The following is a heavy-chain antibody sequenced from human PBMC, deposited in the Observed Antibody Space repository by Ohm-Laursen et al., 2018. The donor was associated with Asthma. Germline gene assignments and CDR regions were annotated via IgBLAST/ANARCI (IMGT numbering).Heavy chain of an antibody. D-gene: IGHD3-22*01. CDR1: GFTSGITFSDYW. V-gene: IGHV3-74*01. Sequence: SLRLSCAASGFTSGITFSDYWFHWLRQAPGKGLVWVSRINHYGSGTDYADSVKGRFTISRDNAKNSLYLQMNSLRAEDTAVYYCAKDLSAGDSSGYYRILLDYWGQGTLVTVSS. CDR2: INHYGSGT. J-gene: IGHJ4*02. CDR3: AKDLSAGDSSGYYRILLDY.